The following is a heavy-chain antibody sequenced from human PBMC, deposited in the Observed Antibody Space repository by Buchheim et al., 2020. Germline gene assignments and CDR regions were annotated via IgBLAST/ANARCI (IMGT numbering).Heavy chain of an antibody. J-gene: IGHJ6*02. Sequence: QMQLVQSGPEVKKPGTSVKVSCKASGFTFTSSAVQWVRQARGQRLEWIGWIVVGSGNTNYAQKFQERVTITRDMSTSTAYMELSSLRSEDTAVYYCAADTIAARSFAYYYYGMNVWGQGTT. CDR3: AADTIAARSFAYYYYGMNV. CDR2: IVVGSGNT. D-gene: IGHD6-6*01. V-gene: IGHV1-58*01. CDR1: GFTFTSSA.